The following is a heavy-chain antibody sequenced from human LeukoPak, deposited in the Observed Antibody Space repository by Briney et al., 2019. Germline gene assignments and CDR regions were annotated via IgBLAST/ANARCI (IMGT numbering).Heavy chain of an antibody. CDR2: IYYSGST. V-gene: IGHV4-59*01. Sequence: SEILSLTCTVSGGSISSYYWSWIRQPPGKGLEWIGYIYYSGSTNYNPSLKSRVTISVDTSKNQFSLKLSSVTAADTAVYYCAREVPADSWFDPWGQGTLVTVSS. D-gene: IGHD2-2*01. CDR1: GGSISSYY. J-gene: IGHJ5*02. CDR3: AREVPADSWFDP.